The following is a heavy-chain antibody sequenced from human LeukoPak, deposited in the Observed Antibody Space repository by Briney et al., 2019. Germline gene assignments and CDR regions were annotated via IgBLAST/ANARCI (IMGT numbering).Heavy chain of an antibody. CDR3: AREKSTIFGWYYFDY. Sequence: ASVKVSCKASGYTFTNYYVHWVRQAPGQGLEWMGIINPGGDSTTYAQKFQGRLTMTRDTSTSTVYMELSSLRSEDTAVYYCAREKSTIFGWYYFDYWGQGTLVTVSA. CDR2: INPGGDST. V-gene: IGHV1-46*01. D-gene: IGHD3-3*01. CDR1: GYTFTNYY. J-gene: IGHJ4*02.